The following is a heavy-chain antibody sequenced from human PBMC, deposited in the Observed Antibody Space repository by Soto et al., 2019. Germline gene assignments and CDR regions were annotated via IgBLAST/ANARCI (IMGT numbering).Heavy chain of an antibody. CDR3: AVRPVTTSLWYYFDY. D-gene: IGHD4-17*01. J-gene: IGHJ4*02. V-gene: IGHV4-61*01. CDR2: IYYSGST. Sequence: SETLSLTCTVSGGSVSSGSYYWSWIRQPPGKGLEWIGYIYYSGSTNYNPSLKSRVTISVDTSKNQFSLKLSSVTAADAAVYYCAVRPVTTSLWYYFDYWGQGTLVTVSS. CDR1: GGSVSSGSYY.